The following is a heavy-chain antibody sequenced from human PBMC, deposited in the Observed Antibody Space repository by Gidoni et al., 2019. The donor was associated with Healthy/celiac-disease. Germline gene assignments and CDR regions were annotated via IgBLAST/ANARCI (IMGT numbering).Heavy chain of an antibody. CDR3: ARVTRGYCSGGSCYSFGY. J-gene: IGHJ4*02. V-gene: IGHV4-34*01. D-gene: IGHD2-15*01. Sequence: QVQLQQWGAGLLKPSETLSLTCAVYGGSFSGYYWSWIRQPPGKGLEWIGEINHSGSTNYNPSLKSRVTISVDTSKNQFSLKLSSVTAADTAVYYCARVTRGYCSGGSCYSFGYWGQGTLVTVSS. CDR2: INHSGST. CDR1: GGSFSGYY.